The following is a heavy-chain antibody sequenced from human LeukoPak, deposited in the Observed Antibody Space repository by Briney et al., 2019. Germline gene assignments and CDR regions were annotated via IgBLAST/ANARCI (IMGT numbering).Heavy chain of an antibody. CDR3: ARDRYGDSAFDI. D-gene: IGHD4-17*01. CDR2: ISSSSNYI. J-gene: IGHJ3*02. CDR1: GFSFSRYS. V-gene: IGHV3-21*01. Sequence: GGSLRLSCVASGFSFSRYSMNWVRQAPGKGREWVSSISSSSNYIYYADSLKGRFTISRDNAQNSLYLQMNSLRAEDTAVYFCARDRYGDSAFDIWGQGTMVTVSS.